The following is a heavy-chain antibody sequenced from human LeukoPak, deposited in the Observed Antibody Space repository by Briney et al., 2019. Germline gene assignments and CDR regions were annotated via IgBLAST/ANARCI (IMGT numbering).Heavy chain of an antibody. D-gene: IGHD2-2*01. V-gene: IGHV4-34*01. CDR1: GGSFSGYY. Sequence: SETLSLTCAVYGGSFSGYYWSWIRQPPGKGLEWIGEINHSGSTNYNPSLKSRVTISVDTSKNQFSLKLSSVTAAGTAVYYCARGRCSSTSCYANYYYMDVWGKGTTVTVSS. CDR2: INHSGST. CDR3: ARGRCSSTSCYANYYYMDV. J-gene: IGHJ6*03.